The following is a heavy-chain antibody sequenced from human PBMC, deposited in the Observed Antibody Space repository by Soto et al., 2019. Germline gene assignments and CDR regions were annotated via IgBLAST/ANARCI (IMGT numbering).Heavy chain of an antibody. Sequence: QVQLQESGPGLVKPSQTLSLTCTVSGGSISSGGYYWSWIRQHPGKGLEWLGYIYYSGSTYYNPSLKGRLTISSDTSKNQFYLKLSSVTAADTAVYYCARERYCSSTSCLNNWFDPWGQGTLVTVSS. CDR3: ARERYCSSTSCLNNWFDP. CDR2: IYYSGST. D-gene: IGHD2-2*01. CDR1: GGSISSGGYY. V-gene: IGHV4-31*03. J-gene: IGHJ5*02.